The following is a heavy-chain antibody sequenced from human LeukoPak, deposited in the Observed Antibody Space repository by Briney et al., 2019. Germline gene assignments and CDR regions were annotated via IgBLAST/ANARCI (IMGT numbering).Heavy chain of an antibody. D-gene: IGHD3-10*01. Sequence: SETLSLTCAVSGGSISSSNWWSWVRQPPGKGLEWIGEIYHSGSTNYNPSLKSRVTISVDKSKNQFSLKLSSVTAADTAVYYCARDPRLWFGELLVYYYGVAVWGQGTMVTVSS. V-gene: IGHV4-4*02. CDR3: ARDPRLWFGELLVYYYGVAV. J-gene: IGHJ6*01. CDR1: GGSISSSNW. CDR2: IYHSGST.